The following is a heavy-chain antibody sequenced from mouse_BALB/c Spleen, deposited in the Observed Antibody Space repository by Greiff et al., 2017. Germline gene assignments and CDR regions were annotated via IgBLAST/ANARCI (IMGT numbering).Heavy chain of an antibody. CDR2: IDPANGNT. CDR3: ARSSPPMDY. V-gene: IGHV14-3*02. J-gene: IGHJ4*01. Sequence: VLLQQSGAELVKPGASVKLSCTASGFNINDTYMHWVKQRPEQGLEWIGRIDPANGNTKYDPKFQGKATITADTSSNTAYLQLSSLTSEDTAVYYCARSSPPMDYWGQGTSVTVSS. CDR1: GFNINDTY.